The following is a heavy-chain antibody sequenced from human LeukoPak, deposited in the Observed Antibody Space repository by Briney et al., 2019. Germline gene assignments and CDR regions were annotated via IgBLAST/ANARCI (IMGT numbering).Heavy chain of an antibody. V-gene: IGHV1-2*02. CDR3: ARDGGARGLRPFDY. CDR1: GYTFTGYY. J-gene: IGHJ4*02. CDR2: INPNSGGT. Sequence: ASVKVSCKASGYTFTGYYMHWVRQAPGQGLEWMGWINPNSGGTNYAQKFQGRVTMTRDTSISTAYMELSRLRSDDTAVYYCARDGGARGLRPFDYWGQGTLVTVSS. D-gene: IGHD5-12*01.